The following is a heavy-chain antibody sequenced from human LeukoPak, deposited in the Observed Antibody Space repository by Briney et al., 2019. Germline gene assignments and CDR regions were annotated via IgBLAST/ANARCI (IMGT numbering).Heavy chain of an antibody. CDR1: GFTFSDYY. CDR2: ISSSGSFI. V-gene: IGHV3-11*01. D-gene: IGHD4-17*01. CDR3: ARSNGDYGFQTMDV. Sequence: GRSLRLSCAVSGFTFSDYYMSWIRQAPGKGREWVSYISSSGSFIYYADSVKGRFTISRDNAKNSLYLQMNSLTAEDTAVYYCARSNGDYGFQTMDVWGKGTTVTISS. J-gene: IGHJ6*03.